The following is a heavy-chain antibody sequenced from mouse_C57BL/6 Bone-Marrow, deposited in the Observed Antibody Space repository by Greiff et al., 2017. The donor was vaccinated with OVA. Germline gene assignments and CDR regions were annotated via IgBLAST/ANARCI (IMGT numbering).Heavy chain of an antibody. Sequence: VKLMESGAELARPGASVKLSCKASGYTFTSYGISWVKQRTGQGLEWIGEIYPRSGNTYYNEKFKGKATLTADKSSSTAYMELRSLTSEDSAVYFCARRRYYYGSSYVDWFAYWGQGTLVTVSA. D-gene: IGHD1-1*01. CDR2: IYPRSGNT. J-gene: IGHJ3*01. CDR3: ARRRYYYGSSYVDWFAY. CDR1: GYTFTSYG. V-gene: IGHV1-81*01.